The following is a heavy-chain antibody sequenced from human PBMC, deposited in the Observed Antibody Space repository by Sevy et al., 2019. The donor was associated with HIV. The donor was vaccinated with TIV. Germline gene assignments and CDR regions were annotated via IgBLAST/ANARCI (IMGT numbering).Heavy chain of an antibody. V-gene: IGHV3-21*01. CDR1: GFTFSSYS. CDR2: ISSSSSYI. J-gene: IGHJ3*02. Sequence: GGSLRLSCAASGFTFSSYSMNWVRQAPGKGLEWVSSISSSSSYIYYADSVKGRFTISRDNPKNSLYLQMNSLRAEDTAVYYCARERGIVVVVAATHDAFDIWGQGTMVTV. D-gene: IGHD2-15*01. CDR3: ARERGIVVVVAATHDAFDI.